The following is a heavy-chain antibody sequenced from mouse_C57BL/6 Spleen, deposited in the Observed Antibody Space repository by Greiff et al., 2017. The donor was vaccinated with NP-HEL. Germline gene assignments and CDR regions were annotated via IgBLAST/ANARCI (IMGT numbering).Heavy chain of an antibody. Sequence: EVKVEESGGGLVQPGGTMKLSCAASGFTFSDAWIDWVRQSPEKGLEWVAEIRNKANNHATYYAESVKGRLTNSRDDSKSSVYLQMNSLRTEDTCIYYCTRNSPMDYWGQGTPVTVSS. CDR3: TRNSPMDY. CDR1: GFTFSDAW. V-gene: IGHV6-6*01. J-gene: IGHJ4*01. CDR2: IRNKANNHAT.